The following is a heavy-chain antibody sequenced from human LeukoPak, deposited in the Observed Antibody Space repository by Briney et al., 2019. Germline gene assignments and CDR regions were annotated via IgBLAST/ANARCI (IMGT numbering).Heavy chain of an antibody. Sequence: GGSLRLSCAASGFTFSGYWMSWVRQAPGKGLEWVANIKKDGSEKGYVDSVRGRFTISRDSAKNPLDLQLNSLRAEDTAVYYCARDGLAAAGHAYGLDYYYYGMDVWGQGTTVTVSS. D-gene: IGHD6-13*01. CDR2: IKKDGSEK. CDR3: ARDGLAAAGHAYGLDYYYYGMDV. CDR1: GFTFSGYW. J-gene: IGHJ6*02. V-gene: IGHV3-7*01.